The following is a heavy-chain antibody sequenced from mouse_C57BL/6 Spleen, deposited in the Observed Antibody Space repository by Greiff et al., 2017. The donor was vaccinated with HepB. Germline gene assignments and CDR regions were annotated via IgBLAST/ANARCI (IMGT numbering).Heavy chain of an antibody. CDR2: ISSGSSTI. CDR3: ARPVSYYAMDY. J-gene: IGHJ4*01. V-gene: IGHV5-17*01. Sequence: EVHLVESGGGLVKPGGSLKLSCAASGFTFSDYGMHWVRQAPEKGLEWVAYISSGSSTIYYADTVKGRFTISRDNAKNTLFLQMTSLRSEDTAMYYCARPVSYYAMDYWGQGTSVTVSS. CDR1: GFTFSDYG.